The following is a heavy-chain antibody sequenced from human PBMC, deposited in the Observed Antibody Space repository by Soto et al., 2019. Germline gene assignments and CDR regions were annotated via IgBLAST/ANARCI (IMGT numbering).Heavy chain of an antibody. CDR1: GFTFSSYD. CDR3: ARSQLIPFGY. Sequence: PGGSLRLSCAASGFTFSSYDMHWVRQAPGKGLEWLAVIWYDGGNKEYADSVKGRFTISRDNVKNTLYLQMNSLRAEDTAVYYCARSQLIPFGYWGQGTLVTVSS. CDR2: IWYDGGNK. J-gene: IGHJ4*02. V-gene: IGHV3-33*01.